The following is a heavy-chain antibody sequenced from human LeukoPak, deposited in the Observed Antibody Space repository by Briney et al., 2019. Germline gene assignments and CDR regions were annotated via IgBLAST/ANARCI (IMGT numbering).Heavy chain of an antibody. J-gene: IGHJ3*02. D-gene: IGHD1-26*01. CDR1: GGSISGYY. V-gene: IGHV4-34*01. CDR2: VNHSGST. CDR3: ARGRSYSGSYRGPVNDAFDI. Sequence: SETLSLTCTVSGGSISGYYWRWIRQPPGKGLEWIGEVNHSGSTNYNPSLKSRVTISVDTSKNQFALKLSSVTAADTAVYYCARGRSYSGSYRGPVNDAFDIWGQGTMVTVSS.